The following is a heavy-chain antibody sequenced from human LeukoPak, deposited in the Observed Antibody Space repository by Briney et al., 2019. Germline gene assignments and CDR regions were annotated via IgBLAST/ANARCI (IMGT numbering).Heavy chain of an antibody. CDR3: ARVYYGSGRYYMDV. CDR1: GGSFSGYY. CDR2: INHSGST. V-gene: IGHV4-34*01. Sequence: SETLSLTCAVYGGSFSGYYWSWIRQPPGKGLEWIGEINHSGSTNYNPSLKSRVTISVDTSKNQFSLKLSSVTAADTAVYYCARVYYGSGRYYMDVWGKGTTVTVSS. D-gene: IGHD3-10*01. J-gene: IGHJ6*03.